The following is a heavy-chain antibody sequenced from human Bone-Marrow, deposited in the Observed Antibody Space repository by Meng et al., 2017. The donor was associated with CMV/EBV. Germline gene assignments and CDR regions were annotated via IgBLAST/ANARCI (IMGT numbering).Heavy chain of an antibody. CDR3: PQQLVLEGGD. D-gene: IGHD6-13*01. V-gene: IGHV3-30*02. CDR1: GFTFSSSG. Sequence: GESLKISCAASGFTFSSSGMHWVRQAPGKGLEWVTFIRYDGGNKYHADSVKGRFTISRDNSKNTLYLQMNSLRAEDTAVYYCPQQLVLEGGDWGQGTLVTVSS. CDR2: IRYDGGNK. J-gene: IGHJ4*02.